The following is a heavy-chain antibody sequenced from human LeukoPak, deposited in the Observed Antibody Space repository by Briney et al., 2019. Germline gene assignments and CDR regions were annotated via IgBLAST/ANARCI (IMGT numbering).Heavy chain of an antibody. V-gene: IGHV4-34*01. CDR3: ARGAEYYDYVWGSYRYGSAFDI. CDR2: INHSGST. Sequence: PSETLSLTCAVYGGSFSGYYWSWIRQPPGKGLEWIGEINHSGSTNYNPSLKSRVTISVDTSKNQFSLKLSFVTAADTAVYYCARGAEYYDYVWGSYRYGSAFDIWGQGTMVTVSS. CDR1: GGSFSGYY. D-gene: IGHD3-16*02. J-gene: IGHJ3*02.